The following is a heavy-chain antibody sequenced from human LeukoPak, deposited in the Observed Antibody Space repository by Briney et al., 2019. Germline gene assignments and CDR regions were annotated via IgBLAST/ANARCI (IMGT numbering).Heavy chain of an antibody. CDR3: ARDDAKWELLDY. CDR2: IYTSGST. Sequence: SETLSLTCTVSGGSISSGSYYWSWIRQPAGKGLEWIGRIYTSGSTNYNPSLKSRVTISVDTSKSQFSLKLSSVTAADTAVYYCARDDAKWELLDYWGQGTLVTVSS. V-gene: IGHV4-61*02. D-gene: IGHD1-26*01. J-gene: IGHJ4*02. CDR1: GGSISSGSYY.